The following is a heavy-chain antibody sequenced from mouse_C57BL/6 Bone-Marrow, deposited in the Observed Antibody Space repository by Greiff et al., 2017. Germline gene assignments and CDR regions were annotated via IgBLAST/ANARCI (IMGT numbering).Heavy chain of an antibody. D-gene: IGHD5-1-1*01. V-gene: IGHV5-6*02. CDR1: GFTFRSYG. CDR3: ARHTYWFAY. Sequence: DVKLVESGGDLMKPGGSLKLSCAASGFTFRSYGMSWVRQTPDKRLEWVATISSGGSYTYYPDSVKGRFTISRDNAKNTLYLQMSSLKSEDTAMYYCARHTYWFAYWGQGTLVTVSA. CDR2: ISSGGSYT. J-gene: IGHJ3*01.